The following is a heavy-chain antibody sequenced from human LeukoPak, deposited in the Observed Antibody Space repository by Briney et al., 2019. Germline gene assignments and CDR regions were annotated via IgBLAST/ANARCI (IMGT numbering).Heavy chain of an antibody. Sequence: KTSETLSLTCTVSGGSISSSSYYWGWIRQPPGKGLEWIGSIYYSGSTYYNPSLKSRVTISVDTSKNQFSLKLSSVTAADTAVYYCARGGYSYGYPVYYYYGMDVWGQGTTVTVSS. CDR1: GGSISSSSYY. V-gene: IGHV4-39*01. D-gene: IGHD5-18*01. CDR2: IYYSGST. J-gene: IGHJ6*02. CDR3: ARGGYSYGYPVYYYYGMDV.